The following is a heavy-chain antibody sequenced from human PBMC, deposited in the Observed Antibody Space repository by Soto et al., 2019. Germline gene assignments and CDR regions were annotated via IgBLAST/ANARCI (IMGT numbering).Heavy chain of an antibody. D-gene: IGHD2-8*02. Sequence: ASVKVSCKASGYTFTSYDINWVRQAAGQGPEWMGSVTPRNGDTAFAQKYQGRVTVTSNTSMSTVYMELSSLRSDDTAVYYCATGASYWDRRNYFDYWGQGTLVTVSS. CDR3: ATGASYWDRRNYFDY. CDR2: VTPRNGDT. CDR1: GYTFTSYD. J-gene: IGHJ4*02. V-gene: IGHV1-8*02.